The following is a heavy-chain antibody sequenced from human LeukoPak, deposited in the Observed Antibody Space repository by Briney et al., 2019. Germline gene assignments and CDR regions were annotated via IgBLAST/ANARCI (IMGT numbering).Heavy chain of an antibody. D-gene: IGHD2-15*01. CDR3: VRLRWELLAPYFDH. CDR1: TDSTNAYY. V-gene: IGHV4-59*01. Sequence: SETLSLTCSVSTDSTNAYYWSWIWQSPGKGLEWIGHIYHSGSTDYNSSFKSRVTISIDMSKKEFSLKLTSVTVADTAMYYCVRLRWELLAPYFDHWGQGAFVIVSS. CDR2: IYHSGST. J-gene: IGHJ4*02.